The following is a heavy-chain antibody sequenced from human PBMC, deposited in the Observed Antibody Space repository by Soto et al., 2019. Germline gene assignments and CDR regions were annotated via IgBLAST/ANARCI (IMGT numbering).Heavy chain of an antibody. J-gene: IGHJ4*02. CDR3: ARDLSYCSGGSCYQQYYCDY. Sequence: QVQLVQSGAEVKKPGSSVKVSCKASGGTFSSYAISWVRQAPGQGLEWMGGILPIFGTANYAQKFQGRVTITADESTSTADMELSSLRAEDTAVYYWARDLSYCSGGSCYQQYYCDYWGQGTLVTVSS. CDR1: GGTFSSYA. V-gene: IGHV1-69*12. D-gene: IGHD2-15*01. CDR2: ILPIFGTA.